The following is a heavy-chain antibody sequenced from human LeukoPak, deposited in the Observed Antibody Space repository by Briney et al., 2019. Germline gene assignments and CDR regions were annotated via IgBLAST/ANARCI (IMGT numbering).Heavy chain of an antibody. CDR2: ISGSAHKI. D-gene: IGHD3-22*01. V-gene: IGHV3-23*01. J-gene: IGHJ3*02. Sequence: PGGSLRLSCVASGITFSNYAVSWVRQAPEKGLDWVSVISGSAHKIRYADSVKGRFIISRDNAKNTLYLQMNSLRAEDTAVYYCARGRAGYYFDAFDIWGQGTMVTVSS. CDR1: GITFSNYA. CDR3: ARGRAGYYFDAFDI.